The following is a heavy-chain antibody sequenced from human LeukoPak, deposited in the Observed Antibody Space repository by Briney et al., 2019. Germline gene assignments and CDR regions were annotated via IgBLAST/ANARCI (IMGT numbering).Heavy chain of an antibody. CDR2: IIPIFGTA. V-gene: IGHV1-69*13. J-gene: IGHJ4*02. D-gene: IGHD4-17*01. CDR3: ARVPWPEAVTGDDY. CDR1: GYTFTGYY. Sequence: GASVKVSCKASGYTFTGYYMHWVRQAPGQGLEWMGGIIPIFGTANYAQKFQGRVTITADESTSTAYMELSSLRSEDTAVYYCARVPWPEAVTGDDYWGQGTLVTVSS.